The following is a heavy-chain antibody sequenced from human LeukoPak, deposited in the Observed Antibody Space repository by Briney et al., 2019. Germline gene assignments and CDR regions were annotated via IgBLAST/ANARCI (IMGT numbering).Heavy chain of an antibody. CDR3: ATDLSSGWRRLFDY. V-gene: IGHV1-24*01. CDR1: GYTLTELS. Sequence: ASVKVSCKVSGYTLTELSMHWVRQAPGKGLEWMGGFDPEDGETIYAQKFQGRVTMTEDTSTDTAYMELSSLRSEDTAVYYCATDLSSGWRRLFDYWGQGTLVTVSS. CDR2: FDPEDGET. D-gene: IGHD6-19*01. J-gene: IGHJ4*02.